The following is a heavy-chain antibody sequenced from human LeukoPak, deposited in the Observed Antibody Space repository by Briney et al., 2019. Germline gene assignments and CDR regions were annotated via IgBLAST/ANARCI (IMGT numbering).Heavy chain of an antibody. CDR1: VYTFXIYY. D-gene: IGHD1-26*01. CDR3: ARGSGSGSYRGYYFDY. V-gene: IGHV1-46*01. Sequence: ASVKVSCKASVYTFXIYYMHWVRHAPGQGLEWMGIINPSGGSPSYEKKFQGRVPMTRDTSPSTVYMELSSLRSEDTAVYYCARGSGSGSYRGYYFDYWGQGPLVTVPS. CDR2: INPSGGSP. J-gene: IGHJ4*02.